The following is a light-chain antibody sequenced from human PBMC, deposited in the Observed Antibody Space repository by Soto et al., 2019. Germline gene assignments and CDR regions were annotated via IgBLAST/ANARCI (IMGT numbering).Light chain of an antibody. Sequence: QSALTQPASVSGSPGQSITISCTGTSSDVGYYNYISWYQQHPGKAPKLIIYDVSNRPSGVSSRFSGSKSGNTASLTISGLQAEDEADYYCNSYTSSTTGVFGGGTKLTVL. CDR2: DVS. J-gene: IGLJ2*01. CDR1: SSDVGYYNY. V-gene: IGLV2-14*03. CDR3: NSYTSSTTGV.